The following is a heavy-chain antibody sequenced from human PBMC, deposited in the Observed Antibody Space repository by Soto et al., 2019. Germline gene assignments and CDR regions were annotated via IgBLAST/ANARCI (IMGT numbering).Heavy chain of an antibody. V-gene: IGHV3-66*01. D-gene: IGHD6-6*01. CDR2: IYSGGST. J-gene: IGHJ4*02. CDR3: ATEPSDSRSSWSY. Sequence: EVQLVESGGGLVQPGGSLRLSCAASGFTFNSNYMSWVRQAPGKGLEWVSVIYSGGSTYYADSVKGGHTTSRDNSKNTLCLEMSSMRVEDTAVYYCATEPSDSRSSWSYWGPGTLVHVS. CDR1: GFTFNSNY.